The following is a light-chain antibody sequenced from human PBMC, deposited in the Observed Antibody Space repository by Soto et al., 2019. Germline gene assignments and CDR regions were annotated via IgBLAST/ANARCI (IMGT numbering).Light chain of an antibody. V-gene: IGKV4-1*01. J-gene: IGKJ4*01. CDR3: QQYYRTPLT. CDR2: WAS. Sequence: DIVMTQSPDSVAVSLGERATINCKSSQSVLYSSDNKNYLAWYQQKPGQPPHLLIYWASTRESGVPDRFSGSGSGTDFTLTISSLQAEDVAVYYCQQYYRTPLTFGGGTKVEIK. CDR1: QSVLYSSDNKNY.